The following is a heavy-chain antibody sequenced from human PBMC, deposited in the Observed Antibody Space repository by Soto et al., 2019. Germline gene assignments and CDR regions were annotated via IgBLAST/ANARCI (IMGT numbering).Heavy chain of an antibody. CDR1: GYTFTSYY. V-gene: IGHV1-46*01. CDR2: INPSGGST. J-gene: IGHJ6*02. CDR3: ARGGGTTGFEYGMDV. D-gene: IGHD4-17*01. Sequence: ASVKVSCKASGYTFTSYYMHWVRQAPGQGLEWMGIINPSGGSTSYAQKFQGRVTMTRDTSTSTVYMELSSLRSEDTAVYYCARGGGTTGFEYGMDVWGQGTTVTVSS.